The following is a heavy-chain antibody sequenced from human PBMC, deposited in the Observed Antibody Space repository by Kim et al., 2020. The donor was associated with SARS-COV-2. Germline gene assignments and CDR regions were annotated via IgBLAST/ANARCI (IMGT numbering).Heavy chain of an antibody. D-gene: IGHD6-13*01. V-gene: IGHV1-2*02. CDR3: ARGVAAAESSIDI. Sequence: YAQKFQGRVTMTRDTSISTAYMELSRLRSDDTAVYYCARGVAAAESSIDIWGQGTMVTVSS. J-gene: IGHJ3*02.